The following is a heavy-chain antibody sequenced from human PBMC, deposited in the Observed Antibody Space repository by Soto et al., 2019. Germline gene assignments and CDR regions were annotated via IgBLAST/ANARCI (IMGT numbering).Heavy chain of an antibody. J-gene: IGHJ3*01. CDR3: ARGDRGAFDL. V-gene: IGHV3-74*01. CDR1: GFTFSYYW. Sequence: EVQLVESEGGLVQPGGSLRLSCAASGFTFSYYWMHWVRQAPGQGLVWVSRIHSDGSSTTYAGYVKGRFTISRANAKNTLSLQMNSLRVEDTAVYYCARGDRGAFDLWGQGKMVTVSS. D-gene: IGHD2-21*02. CDR2: IHSDGSST.